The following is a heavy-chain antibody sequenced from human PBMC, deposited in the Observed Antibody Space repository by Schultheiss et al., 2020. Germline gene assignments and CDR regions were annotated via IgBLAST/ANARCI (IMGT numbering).Heavy chain of an antibody. J-gene: IGHJ4*02. CDR3: VSKNAGNNPFDH. CDR1: GFTFSSYA. D-gene: IGHD1/OR15-1a*01. V-gene: IGHV3-23*03. CDR2: IARDGRTT. Sequence: GGSLRLSCAASGFTFSSYAMHWVRQASGKGLEWVSVIARDGRTTYYADSVRGRFTISRDNSKNTLFLEMNSLTAEDTAVYFCVSKNAGNNPFDHWGQGTLGTVSS.